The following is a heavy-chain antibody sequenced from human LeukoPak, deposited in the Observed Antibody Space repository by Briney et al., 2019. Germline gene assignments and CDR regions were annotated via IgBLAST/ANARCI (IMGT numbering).Heavy chain of an antibody. D-gene: IGHD2-8*02. J-gene: IGHJ6*02. V-gene: IGHV1-8*02. CDR2: MNPNSGNT. Sequence: ASVKVSCKASGGTFSSYAINWVRQATGQGLEWMGWMNPNSGNTGYAQKFQGRVTMTRNTSISTAYMELSSLRSEDTAVYYCARGLEKSSLVYYYYYYGMDVWGQGTTVTVSS. CDR1: GGTFSSYA. CDR3: ARGLEKSSLVYYYYYYGMDV.